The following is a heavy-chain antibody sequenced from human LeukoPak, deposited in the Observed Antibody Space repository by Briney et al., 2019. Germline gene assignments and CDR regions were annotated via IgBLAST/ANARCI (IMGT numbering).Heavy chain of an antibody. D-gene: IGHD6-19*01. J-gene: IGHJ3*02. V-gene: IGHV4-59*08. CDR2: IYYSGST. CDR3: AGAYYSSGPEGAFDI. Sequence: PSETLSLTCTVPGGSISSYYWSWIRQPPGKGLEWIGYIYYSGSTNYNPSLKSQVTISVDASKNQFSLKLSSVTAADTAVYYCAGAYYSSGPEGAFDIWGQGTMVTVSS. CDR1: GGSISSYY.